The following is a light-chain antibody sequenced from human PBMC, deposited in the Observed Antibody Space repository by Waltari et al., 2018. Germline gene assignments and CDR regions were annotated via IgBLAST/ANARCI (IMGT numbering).Light chain of an antibody. V-gene: IGKV1-33*01. CDR2: DAS. J-gene: IGKJ3*01. CDR1: QDISKS. Sequence: DIQMTQSPSSLSASVGDRVTITCQASQDISKSLNWFQQKPGKAPKLLIYDASNLETGVPSRFSGRGSGTDFTFTISSLQPEDIATYYCQQYDNLIFTFGPGTKVDIK. CDR3: QQYDNLIFT.